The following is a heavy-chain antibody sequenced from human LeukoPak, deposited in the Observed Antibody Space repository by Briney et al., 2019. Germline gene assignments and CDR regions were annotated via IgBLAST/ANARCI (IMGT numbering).Heavy chain of an antibody. D-gene: IGHD2-21*02. CDR3: ARVGGGAYCGGDCYPDAFDI. J-gene: IGHJ3*02. CDR2: IYTSGST. Sequence: SETLSLTCIVSGDSISSYYWSWIRQPPGKGLEWIGYIYTSGSTNYNPSLKSRVTMSVDTSKNQFSLKLSSVTAADTAVYYCARVGGGAYCGGDCYPDAFDIWGQGTMVTVSS. CDR1: GDSISSYY. V-gene: IGHV4-4*07.